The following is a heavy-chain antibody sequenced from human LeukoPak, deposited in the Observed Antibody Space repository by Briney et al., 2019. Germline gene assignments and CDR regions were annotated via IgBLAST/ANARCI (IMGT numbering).Heavy chain of an antibody. CDR3: ARGLGTYDSSELTWPMISF. V-gene: IGHV1-2*02. CDR1: GYTFTGYY. CDR2: INPNSGGT. D-gene: IGHD3-22*01. J-gene: IGHJ4*02. Sequence: GASVKVSCKASGYTFTGYYMHWVRQAPGQGLEWMGWINPNSGGTNYAQKFQGRVTMTRDTSISTAYMELSRLRSDDTAVYYCARGLGTYDSSELTWPMISFWGQGTLVTVSS.